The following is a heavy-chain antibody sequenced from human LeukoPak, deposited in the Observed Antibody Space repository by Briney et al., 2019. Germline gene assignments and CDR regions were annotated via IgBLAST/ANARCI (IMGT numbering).Heavy chain of an antibody. V-gene: IGHV3-23*01. CDR3: AKSGVLRYFDWSSDY. J-gene: IGHJ4*02. D-gene: IGHD3-9*01. Sequence: SVKGRFTVSRDNSKNTLYLQMNSLRAEDTAVYYCAKSGVLRYFDWSSDYWGQGTLVTVSS.